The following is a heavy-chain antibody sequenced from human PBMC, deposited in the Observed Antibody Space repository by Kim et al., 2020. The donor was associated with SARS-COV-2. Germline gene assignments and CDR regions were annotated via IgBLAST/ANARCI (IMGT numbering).Heavy chain of an antibody. V-gene: IGHV3-74*01. D-gene: IGHD3-3*01. CDR3: VRDLQWELHDF. CDR1: GFTFSSYW. CDR2: IKTDGSTT. J-gene: IGHJ4*02. Sequence: GGSLRLSCAASGFTFSSYWMHWVRQAPGKGLVWVSRIKTDGSTTAYADSVRGRFTISRDNAKNTLYLQMNSLRAEDTAVYYCVRDLQWELHDFWGQGTL.